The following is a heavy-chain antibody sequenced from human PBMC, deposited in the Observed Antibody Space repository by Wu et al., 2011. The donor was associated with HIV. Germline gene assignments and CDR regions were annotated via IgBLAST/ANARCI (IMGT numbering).Heavy chain of an antibody. J-gene: IGHJ4*02. D-gene: IGHD4-17*01. Sequence: QSETEVKRPGASVRISCEASGYSFIGYYIRLGATGPWTRLEWMGIINPNNGRATYAQRFQGRVAMTADTSTSTVYMDLRSLTFEDTAVYYCARTYGDYDKFDYWGQGTLVTVSS. CDR1: GYSFIGYY. V-gene: IGHV1-46*01. CDR2: INPNNGRA. CDR3: ARTYGDYDKFDY.